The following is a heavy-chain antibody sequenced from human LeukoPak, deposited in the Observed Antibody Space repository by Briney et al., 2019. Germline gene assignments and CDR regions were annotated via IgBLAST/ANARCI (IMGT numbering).Heavy chain of an antibody. CDR2: IYHSGST. V-gene: IGHV4-4*02. J-gene: IGHJ4*02. Sequence: SGTLSLTCAVSGGSISSSNWWSWVRQPPGKGLEWIGEIYHSGSTNYNPSLKSRVTVSVDKSKNQFSLKLRSVTAADTAVYYCARLTGLDFWGGYYVDYWGQGILVTVSS. D-gene: IGHD3-3*01. CDR1: GGSISSSNW. CDR3: ARLTGLDFWGGYYVDY.